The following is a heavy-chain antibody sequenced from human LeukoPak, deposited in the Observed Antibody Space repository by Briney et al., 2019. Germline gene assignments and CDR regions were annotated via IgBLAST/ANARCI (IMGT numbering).Heavy chain of an antibody. CDR2: ISDIGSI. D-gene: IGHD2/OR15-2a*01. Sequence: PSETLSLTCTVSGGSISSRSYYWGWIRQPPGKGLEWIAYISDIGSINYNPSLKSRVTISLDTSKNQFSLKLSSVTAADTAVYYCAGHHPRNTVDFWGQGTLVTVSS. J-gene: IGHJ4*02. CDR3: AGHHPRNTVDF. V-gene: IGHV4-61*05. CDR1: GGSISSRSYY.